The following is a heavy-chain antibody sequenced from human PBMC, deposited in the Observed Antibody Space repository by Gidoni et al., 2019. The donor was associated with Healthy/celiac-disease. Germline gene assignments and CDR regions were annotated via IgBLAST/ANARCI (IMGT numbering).Heavy chain of an antibody. CDR3: AKQDTAMVTGDAFDI. D-gene: IGHD5-18*01. J-gene: IGHJ3*02. V-gene: IGHV5-51*01. Sequence: EVQLVQSGAEVKKPGESLKISCKGSGYSFTSYWIGWVRQMPGKGLEWMGIIYPGDSDTRYSPSFQGQVTISADKSISTAYLQWSSLKASDTAMYYCAKQDTAMVTGDAFDIWGQGTMVTVSS. CDR1: GYSFTSYW. CDR2: IYPGDSDT.